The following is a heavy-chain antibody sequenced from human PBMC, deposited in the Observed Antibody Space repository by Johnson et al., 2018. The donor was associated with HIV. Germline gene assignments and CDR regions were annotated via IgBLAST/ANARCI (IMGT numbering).Heavy chain of an antibody. CDR3: AKPPSMGADAFDI. D-gene: IGHD3-16*01. V-gene: IGHV3-NL1*01. CDR2: IYSGGST. Sequence: QVQLVESGGGVVQPGRSLRLSCAASGFTFSNYGIHWVRQAPGKGLEWVSVIYSGGSTYYADSVKGRFTISRDNSKNTLYLQMNSLRAEDTGVYYCAKPPSMGADAFDIWGQGTMVTVSS. CDR1: GFTFSNYG. J-gene: IGHJ3*02.